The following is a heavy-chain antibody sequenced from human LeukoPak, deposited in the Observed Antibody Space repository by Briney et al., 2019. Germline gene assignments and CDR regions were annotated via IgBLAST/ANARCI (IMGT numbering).Heavy chain of an antibody. D-gene: IGHD6-19*01. CDR3: AKDLRPAGITVAGPVDY. CDR1: GFTSSSYG. Sequence: SGGSLRLSCAGSGFTSSSYGMSWVRQAPGKGLEWVSGISGSGGSTYYADSVKGRFTISRDNSKNTLYLQMNSLRAEDTAVYYCAKDLRPAGITVAGPVDYWGQGTLVTVSS. V-gene: IGHV3-23*01. J-gene: IGHJ4*02. CDR2: ISGSGGST.